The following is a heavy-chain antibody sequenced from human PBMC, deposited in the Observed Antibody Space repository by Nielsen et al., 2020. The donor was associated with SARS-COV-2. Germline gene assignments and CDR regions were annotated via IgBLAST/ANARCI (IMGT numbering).Heavy chain of an antibody. CDR2: ISSSSSYI. D-gene: IGHD2-2*01. CDR3: ARDHAPAAIKYYYGMDV. Sequence: GESLKISCAASGFTFSSYSMNWVRQAPGKGLEWVSSISSSSSYIYYADSVKGRFTISRDNAKNSLYLQMNSLRAEDTAVYYCARDHAPAAIKYYYGMDVWGQGTTVTVSS. V-gene: IGHV3-21*01. J-gene: IGHJ6*02. CDR1: GFTFSSYS.